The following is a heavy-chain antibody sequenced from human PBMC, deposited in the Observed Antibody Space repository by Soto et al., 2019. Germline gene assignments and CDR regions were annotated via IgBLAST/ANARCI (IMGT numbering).Heavy chain of an antibody. V-gene: IGHV4-34*01. CDR2: INHSGST. J-gene: IGHJ4*02. Sequence: PSETLSLTCAVYGGSFSGYYWSWIRQPPGKGLEWIGEINHSGSTNYNPSLKSRVTISVDTSKNQFSLKLSSVTAADTAVYYCARTKIPTRDFDYWGQGTLVTVSS. CDR1: GGSFSGYY. CDR3: ARTKIPTRDFDY. D-gene: IGHD2-2*02.